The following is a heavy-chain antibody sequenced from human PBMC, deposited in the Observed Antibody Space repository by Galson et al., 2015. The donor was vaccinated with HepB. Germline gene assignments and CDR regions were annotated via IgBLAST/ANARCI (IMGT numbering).Heavy chain of an antibody. CDR2: ISSSSSTI. J-gene: IGHJ3*02. Sequence: SLRLSCAASGFTFSSYSMNWVRQAPGKGLEWVSYISSSSSTIYYADSVKGRFTISRDNAKNSLYLQMNSLRAEDTAVYYCARVRPRALTTVTTWPDAFDIWGQGTMVTVSS. CDR1: GFTFSSYS. CDR3: ARVRPRALTTVTTWPDAFDI. V-gene: IGHV3-48*04. D-gene: IGHD4-17*01.